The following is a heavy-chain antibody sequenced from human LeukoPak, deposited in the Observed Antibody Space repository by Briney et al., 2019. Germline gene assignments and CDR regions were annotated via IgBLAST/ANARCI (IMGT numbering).Heavy chain of an antibody. D-gene: IGHD5-18*01. CDR3: AHRDTAMVFRAPYYIDY. CDR2: IKWDDDK. J-gene: IGHJ4*02. Sequence: SGATLVKPTQTLTLTCSFSGFSLSPSGVGVGWMRQPQGKGVEWVATIKWDDDKRYSPSLKSRLTITKDTSKKQVVITMTNMDPVDTATYYSAHRDTAMVFRAPYYIDYWGQGTPVTVSS. V-gene: IGHV2-5*02. CDR1: GFSLSPSGVG.